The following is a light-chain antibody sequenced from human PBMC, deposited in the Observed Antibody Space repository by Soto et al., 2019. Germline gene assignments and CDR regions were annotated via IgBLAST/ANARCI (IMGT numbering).Light chain of an antibody. V-gene: IGKV1-39*01. J-gene: IGKJ4*01. CDR1: QSISNY. CDR3: HQSYIT. Sequence: DIQMTQSPSSLSASVGDRVTITCRASQSISNYLNWYQQKPGKAPKILIYAASSLQSGVPSRFSGSGSGTDFTLTIRSLQAEDYAHHYCHQSYITFGGGTKVEIK. CDR2: AAS.